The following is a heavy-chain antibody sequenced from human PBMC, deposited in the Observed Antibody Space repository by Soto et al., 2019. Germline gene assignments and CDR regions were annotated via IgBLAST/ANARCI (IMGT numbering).Heavy chain of an antibody. CDR1: GYTFTSYG. D-gene: IGHD3-16*02. Sequence: ASVEVSCKASGYTFTSYGVSWVRQAPGQGLEWMGWISAYNVNTNYAQKLQGRVTMTTDTSTSTAYMELRSLRSDDTAVYYCARDYQLTPYYFDFWGQGTQVTSPQ. J-gene: IGHJ4*02. CDR3: ARDYQLTPYYFDF. V-gene: IGHV1-18*01. CDR2: ISAYNVNT.